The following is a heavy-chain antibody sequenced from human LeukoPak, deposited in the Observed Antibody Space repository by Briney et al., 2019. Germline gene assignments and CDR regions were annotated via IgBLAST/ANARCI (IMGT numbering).Heavy chain of an antibody. CDR3: ARDRNGGSGSAYYYYYMDV. CDR1: GGSISSYF. CDR2: IYYSGST. J-gene: IGHJ6*03. D-gene: IGHD3-10*01. Sequence: MASETLSLTCTVSGGSISSYFWSWIRQPPGKGLEWIGYIYYSGSTNYNPSLKSRVTISVDTSKNQFSLKLSSVTAADTAVYYCARDRNGGSGSAYYYYYMDVWGKGTTVTISS. V-gene: IGHV4-59*01.